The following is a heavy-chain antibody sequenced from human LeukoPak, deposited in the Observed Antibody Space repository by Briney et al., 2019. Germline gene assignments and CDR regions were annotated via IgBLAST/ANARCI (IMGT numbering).Heavy chain of an antibody. CDR1: GFTFSSYG. D-gene: IGHD1-26*01. CDR2: ISYDGSKK. Sequence: SGGSLRLSCAASGFTFSSYGMHWVRQAPDKGLEWVAVISYDGSKKYYVDSVKGRFTISRDNSKNTLYLQMNSLRAEDTAVYYRARSRGRGGELLGVDYWGQGTLVTVSS. J-gene: IGHJ4*02. CDR3: ARSRGRGGELLGVDY. V-gene: IGHV3-30*03.